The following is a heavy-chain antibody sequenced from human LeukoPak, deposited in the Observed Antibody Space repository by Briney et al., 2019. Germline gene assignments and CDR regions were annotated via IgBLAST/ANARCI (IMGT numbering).Heavy chain of an antibody. Sequence: GGSLRLSCAASGFTFSRHLMHWVRQAPGKGLVWVSGINNDGSSAHYADSVKGRFTISRDNAKNTLYLQMNSLRAEDTAVYYCARDDSVVGASNWFDPWGQGTLVTVSS. CDR2: INNDGSSA. CDR3: ARDDSVVGASNWFDP. V-gene: IGHV3-74*01. CDR1: GFTFSRHL. J-gene: IGHJ5*02. D-gene: IGHD1-26*01.